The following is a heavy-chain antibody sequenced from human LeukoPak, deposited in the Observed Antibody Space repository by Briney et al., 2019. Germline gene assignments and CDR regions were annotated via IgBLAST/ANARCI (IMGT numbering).Heavy chain of an antibody. V-gene: IGHV1-3*01. CDR1: GYIFSNFA. CDR2: INAGNGKV. CDR3: AREQSTLTNPNNAFDI. J-gene: IGHJ3*02. D-gene: IGHD2-8*01. Sequence: ASVKVSCKASGYIFSNFAMHWVRQVPGQGLECMGWINAGNGKVKYSKDFQGRLTITRDTSTNTLYMELSSLRSDDTAIYYCAREQSTLTNPNNAFDIWGQGTMVTVSS.